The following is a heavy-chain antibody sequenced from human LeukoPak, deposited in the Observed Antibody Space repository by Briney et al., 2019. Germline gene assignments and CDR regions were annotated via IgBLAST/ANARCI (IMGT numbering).Heavy chain of an antibody. D-gene: IGHD4-17*01. CDR3: ARGPEGYGDYFDY. Sequence: GGSLRVFCAASGFTFSSYWMSWVRQAPGKGLEWVANIKQDGSEKYYVDSVKGRFTISRDNAKNSLYLQMNSLRAEDTAVYYCARGPEGYGDYFDYWGQGTLVTVSS. J-gene: IGHJ4*02. CDR1: GFTFSSYW. CDR2: IKQDGSEK. V-gene: IGHV3-7*01.